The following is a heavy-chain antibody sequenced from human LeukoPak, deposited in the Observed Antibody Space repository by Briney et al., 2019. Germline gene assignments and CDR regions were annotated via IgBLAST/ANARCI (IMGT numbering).Heavy chain of an antibody. J-gene: IGHJ2*01. CDR3: ARDRNWGNFDL. CDR2: INDDGSDT. CDR1: GFTFKLYW. V-gene: IGHV3-74*01. Sequence: GGSLRLSCAASGFTFKLYWMHWVRQVPGKRPVWVSRINDDGSDTIYADSVRGRFTISKDNAKNSLYLQMNSLRAEDTAVYYCARDRNWGNFDLWGRGTLVTVSS. D-gene: IGHD7-27*01.